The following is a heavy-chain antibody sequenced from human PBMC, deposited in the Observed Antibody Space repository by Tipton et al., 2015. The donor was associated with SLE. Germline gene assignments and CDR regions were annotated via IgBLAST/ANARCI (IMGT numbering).Heavy chain of an antibody. J-gene: IGHJ4*02. D-gene: IGHD6-6*01. CDR2: IRSKVYGGTS. V-gene: IGHV3-49*03. Sequence: SLRLSCTASGFIFGDYAMSWFRQAPGKGLEWVGFIRSKVYGGTSEYAASVKGRFSISIDDSKRIAYLQMNSLKTEDTAMYYCARGARGPDYWGQGTLVTVSS. CDR1: GFIFGDYA. CDR3: ARGARGPDY.